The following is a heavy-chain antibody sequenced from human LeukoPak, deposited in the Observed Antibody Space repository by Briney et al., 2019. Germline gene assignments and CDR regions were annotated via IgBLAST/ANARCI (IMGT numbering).Heavy chain of an antibody. CDR3: ATEGIFSLLN. J-gene: IGHJ4*02. CDR1: GFTFGTYW. D-gene: IGHD3-10*01. V-gene: IGHV3-74*01. Sequence: GGSLRLSCGASGFTFGTYWMHWVRQAPGKGLVWVSGINSDGGTTTYADSVKGRFTISRDNAKNTLYLQMNNLRAEDTAVYYCATEGIFSLLNWGQGTLVTVSS. CDR2: INSDGGTT.